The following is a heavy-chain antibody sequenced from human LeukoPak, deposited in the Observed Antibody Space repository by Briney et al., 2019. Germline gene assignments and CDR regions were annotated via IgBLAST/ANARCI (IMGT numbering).Heavy chain of an antibody. Sequence: GASVKVSCKASGYTFTSYDINWVRQATGQGLEWMGRIIPILGIANYAQKFQGRVTITADKSTSTAYMELSSLRSEDTAVYYCARAVHGGFLYYFDSWGQGTLVTVSS. CDR2: IIPILGIA. CDR3: ARAVHGGFLYYFDS. V-gene: IGHV1-69*04. D-gene: IGHD3-3*01. CDR1: GYTFTSYD. J-gene: IGHJ4*02.